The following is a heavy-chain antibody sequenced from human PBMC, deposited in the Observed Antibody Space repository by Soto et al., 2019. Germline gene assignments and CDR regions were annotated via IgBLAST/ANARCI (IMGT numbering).Heavy chain of an antibody. CDR3: VSYGPIAAAGTVFDY. CDR2: IYYSGST. J-gene: IGHJ4*02. CDR1: GGSISSSSYY. V-gene: IGHV4-39*01. D-gene: IGHD6-13*01. Sequence: PSETLSLTCTVSGGSISSSSYYWGWIRQPPGKGLEWIGSIYYSGSTYYNPSLKSRVTISVDTSKNQFSLKLSSVTAADTAVYYCVSYGPIAAAGTVFDYWGQGTLVTVSS.